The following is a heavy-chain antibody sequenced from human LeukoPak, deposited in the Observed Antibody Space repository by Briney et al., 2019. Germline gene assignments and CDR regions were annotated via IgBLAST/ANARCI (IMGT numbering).Heavy chain of an antibody. CDR3: TRGGDDSYDI. V-gene: IGHV3-73*01. J-gene: IGHJ3*02. Sequence: QPGGSLKLSCAASGFSLSGSTIHWVRQASGRGLELIGRISDKANTYATIYSASLRGYFTISRDDSKDTSYLQMNSLKTEDTAVYYCTRGGDDSYDIWGQGTMVTVSS. CDR1: GFSLSGST. CDR2: ISDKANTYAT. D-gene: IGHD3-10*01.